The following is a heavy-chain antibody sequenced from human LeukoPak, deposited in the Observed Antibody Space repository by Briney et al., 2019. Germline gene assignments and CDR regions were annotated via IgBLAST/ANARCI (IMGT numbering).Heavy chain of an antibody. CDR2: IYHSVCT. J-gene: IGHJ4*02. Sequence: SETLSLTCAVSGGSISSGGYSRSWIRQPPGKGLEWIGYIYHSVCTYYNPSLKSRVTISVDRSKNQFSLKLTSVTAADTAVYYCARGFADSSGYLLSYCDYWGQGTLVTVSS. CDR3: ARGFADSSGYLLSYCDY. V-gene: IGHV4-30-2*01. CDR1: GGSISSGGYS. D-gene: IGHD3-22*01.